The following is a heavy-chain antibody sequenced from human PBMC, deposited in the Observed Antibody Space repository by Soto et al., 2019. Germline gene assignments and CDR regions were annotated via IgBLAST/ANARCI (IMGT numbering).Heavy chain of an antibody. Sequence: VSVKVSCKASGYTFTSYDINWVRQATGQGLEWMGWMNPNSGNTGYAQKFQGRVTMTRNTSISTAYMELSSLRSEDTAVYYCARVVTGTTDAFDIWGQGTMVTVSS. V-gene: IGHV1-8*02. CDR1: GYTFTSYD. J-gene: IGHJ3*02. D-gene: IGHD1-20*01. CDR3: ARVVTGTTDAFDI. CDR2: MNPNSGNT.